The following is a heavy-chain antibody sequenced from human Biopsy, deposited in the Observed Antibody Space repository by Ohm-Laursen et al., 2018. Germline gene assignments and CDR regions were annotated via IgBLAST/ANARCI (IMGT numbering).Heavy chain of an antibody. V-gene: IGHV3-66*01. Sequence: SLRLSCAASGFTVYNNYVTWVRQAPGKGLEWVSLIYSGGDTRYAGSVKGRFTISRDSSKNTLYLQMNSLRVEDTAVYYCARGSSGVATIGRGQGTLVTVSS. CDR2: IYSGGDT. J-gene: IGHJ4*02. CDR3: ARGSSGVATIG. D-gene: IGHD5-24*01. CDR1: GFTVYNNY.